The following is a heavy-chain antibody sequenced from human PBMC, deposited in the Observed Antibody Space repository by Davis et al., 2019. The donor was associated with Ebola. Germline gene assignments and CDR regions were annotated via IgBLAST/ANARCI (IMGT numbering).Heavy chain of an antibody. V-gene: IGHV4-31*01. J-gene: IGHJ4*02. D-gene: IGHD4/OR15-4a*01. CDR2: IYYSGST. Sequence: MPSETLSLTCTVSGGSISSGGYYWSWIRHHPGKGLEWIGYIYYSGSTNYNPSLKSPITISADTSKNQFSLKLSSVTAADTAVYYCARGLGAWANPGFWGQGTLVTVSS. CDR3: ARGLGAWANPGF. CDR1: GGSISSGGYY.